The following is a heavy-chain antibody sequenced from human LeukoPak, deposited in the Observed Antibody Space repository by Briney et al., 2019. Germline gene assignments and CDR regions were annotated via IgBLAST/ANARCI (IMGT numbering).Heavy chain of an antibody. CDR3: ARSYYYDSGSYGELDY. Sequence: PSETLSLTCTVSGGSMSSYYWSWIRQPPGKGLEWIGFISYSGSINYRPSLKGRIFISVDTSKNQFSLKLSSVTATDTAVYYCARSYYYDSGSYGELDYWGQGTLVTVSS. CDR1: GGSMSSYY. V-gene: IGHV4-59*08. J-gene: IGHJ4*02. CDR2: ISYSGSI. D-gene: IGHD3-10*01.